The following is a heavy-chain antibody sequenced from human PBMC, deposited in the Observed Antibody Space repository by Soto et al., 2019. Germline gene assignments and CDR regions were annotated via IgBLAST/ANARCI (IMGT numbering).Heavy chain of an antibody. Sequence: EVQLVESGGGLIQPGGSLRLSCAASGFSVSSNYMSWVRQAPGKGLEWVSVIYSGGNTHYADSVKGRFTISRDNSKNTLYLQMNSLRVKETAVYYCARDYTWIPYFPYGMHVWGPATTLTVSS. V-gene: IGHV3-53*01. CDR3: ARDYTWIPYFPYGMHV. D-gene: IGHD5-18*01. CDR1: GFSVSSNY. J-gene: IGHJ6*02. CDR2: IYSGGNT.